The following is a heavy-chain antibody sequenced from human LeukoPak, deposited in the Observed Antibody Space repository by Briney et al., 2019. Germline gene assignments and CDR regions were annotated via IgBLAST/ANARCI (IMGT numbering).Heavy chain of an antibody. Sequence: ASVKVSCKASGYTFTSYGISWVRQAPGQGLEWMGGIIPIFGTANYAQKFQGRVTITADESTSTAYMELSSLRSEDTAVYYCARYSSSTDAFDIWGQGTMVTVSS. CDR2: IIPIFGTA. V-gene: IGHV1-69*13. J-gene: IGHJ3*02. CDR3: ARYSSSTDAFDI. D-gene: IGHD6-6*01. CDR1: GYTFTSYG.